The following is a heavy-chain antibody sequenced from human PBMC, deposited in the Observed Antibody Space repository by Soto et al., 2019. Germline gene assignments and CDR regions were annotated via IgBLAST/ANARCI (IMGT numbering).Heavy chain of an antibody. CDR1: GDSIRALYD. J-gene: IGHJ5*02. D-gene: IGHD2-21*02. CDR2: IHHSAGT. V-gene: IGHV4-59*01. Sequence: SETLSLTCTVSGDSIRALYDWSWIRQTPGKGLEWIGHIHHSAGTSYNPSLKSLVAISVDTSKNQFSLKVDSVTAAATAVYYCARGLLAYCGGDCALFASWGQAILVTVSS. CDR3: ARGLLAYCGGDCALFAS.